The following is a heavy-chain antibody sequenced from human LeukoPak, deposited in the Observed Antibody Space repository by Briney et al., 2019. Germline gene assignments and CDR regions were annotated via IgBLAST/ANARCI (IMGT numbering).Heavy chain of an antibody. CDR1: GGSISSYY. Sequence: SETLSLTCTVSGGSISSYYWSWIRQPPGKGLEWIGYIYYSGSTNYNPSLKSRVTMSVDTSKNQFSLKLSSVTAADTAVYYCVRARFLDRRGWFDPWGQGTLVTVSS. V-gene: IGHV4-59*01. D-gene: IGHD3-3*01. J-gene: IGHJ5*02. CDR3: VRARFLDRRGWFDP. CDR2: IYYSGST.